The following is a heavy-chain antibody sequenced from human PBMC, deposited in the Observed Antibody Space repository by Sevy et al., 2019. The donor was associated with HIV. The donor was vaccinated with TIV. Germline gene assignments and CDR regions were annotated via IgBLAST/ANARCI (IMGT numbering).Heavy chain of an antibody. CDR2: IKQDGSEK. V-gene: IGHV3-7*01. CDR3: ARDLSPAGDFWSGYYRNWYFDL. Sequence: GGSLRLSCAASGFTFSSYWMSWVRQAPGKGLEWVANIKQDGSEKYYVDSVKGRFTISRDNAKNSLYLQMNSLRAEDTAVYYWARDLSPAGDFWSGYYRNWYFDLWGRGTLVTVSS. J-gene: IGHJ2*01. D-gene: IGHD3-3*01. CDR1: GFTFSSYW.